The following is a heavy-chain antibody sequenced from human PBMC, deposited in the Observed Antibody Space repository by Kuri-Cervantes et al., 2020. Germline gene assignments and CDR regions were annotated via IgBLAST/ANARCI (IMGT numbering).Heavy chain of an antibody. CDR2: IKQDGSEK. V-gene: IGHV3-7*01. J-gene: IGHJ5*02. CDR3: ARDRESGYDYVWGSYRVYNWFDP. Sequence: GESLKISCAASGFTFSSYWMSWVRQAPGKGLEWVANIKQDGSEKYYVDSVKGRFTISRDNAKNSLYLQMNSLRAEDTAVYYCARDRESGYDYVWGSYRVYNWFDPWGQGTLVTVSS. D-gene: IGHD3-16*02. CDR1: GFTFSSYW.